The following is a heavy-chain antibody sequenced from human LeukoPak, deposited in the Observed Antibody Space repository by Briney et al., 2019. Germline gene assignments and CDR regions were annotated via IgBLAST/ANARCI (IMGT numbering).Heavy chain of an antibody. J-gene: IGHJ5*02. CDR2: INPSGSST. CDR3: ARAPYGSGSYYTTTFDP. V-gene: IGHV1-46*01. D-gene: IGHD3-10*01. Sequence: GASVKVSCKASGYTFTSYYMYWVRQAPGPGLEWMGIINPSGSSTSYAQKYQGRVTMTRDTSTSTVYMELSSLRAEDTAEYYCARAPYGSGSYYTTTFDPWGQGTLVTVSS. CDR1: GYTFTSYY.